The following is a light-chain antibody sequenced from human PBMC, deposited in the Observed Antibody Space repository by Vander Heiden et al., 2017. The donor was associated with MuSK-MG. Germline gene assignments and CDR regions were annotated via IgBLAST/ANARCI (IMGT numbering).Light chain of an antibody. Sequence: DIQMTQSPSTLSASVGDRVTITCRASQSISSWLAWYQQKPGKAPKLLIYDASRLESGVPSRFSGSGSGTEFTLTIISLQPDEFATYYCQQYNSYSHTFGQGTKVEIK. J-gene: IGKJ1*01. V-gene: IGKV1-5*01. CDR1: QSISSW. CDR3: QQYNSYSHT. CDR2: DAS.